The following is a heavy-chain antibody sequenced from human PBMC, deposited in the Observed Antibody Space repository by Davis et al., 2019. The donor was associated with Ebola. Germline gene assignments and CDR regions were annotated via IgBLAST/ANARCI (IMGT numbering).Heavy chain of an antibody. CDR2: IFPGDSDT. D-gene: IGHD6-13*01. Sequence: GESLKISCKGSGYSFTSYWIVWVRQMPGKGLECMGIIFPGDSDTRYSPSFQGQVTISADKSISTAYLQWSSLKASDTAMYYCARQVAAAGYFDYWGQGTLVTVSS. CDR1: GYSFTSYW. CDR3: ARQVAAAGYFDY. J-gene: IGHJ4*02. V-gene: IGHV5-51*01.